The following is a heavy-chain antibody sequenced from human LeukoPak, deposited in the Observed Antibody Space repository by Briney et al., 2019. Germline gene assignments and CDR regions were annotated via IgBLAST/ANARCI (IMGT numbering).Heavy chain of an antibody. V-gene: IGHV1-8*01. Sequence: ASVKVSCKASGYTFTSYDINWVRQATGQGLEWMGWMNPNSGNTGYAQKFQGRVTMTRNTSISTAYMELSSLRSEDTAVYYCARVSFYYYGMDVWGQGTTVTASS. CDR1: GYTFTSYD. CDR3: ARVSFYYYGMDV. J-gene: IGHJ6*02. CDR2: MNPNSGNT.